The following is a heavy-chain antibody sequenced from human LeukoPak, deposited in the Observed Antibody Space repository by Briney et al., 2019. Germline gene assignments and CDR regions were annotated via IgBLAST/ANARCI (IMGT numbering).Heavy chain of an antibody. CDR1: GGSFSGYY. CDR3: AREPVVPAASDNRFDP. V-gene: IGHV4-34*01. J-gene: IGHJ5*02. CDR2: INHSGST. Sequence: PSETLSLTCAVYGGSFSGYYWSWIRQPPGKGLEWIGEINHSGSTNYNPSLKSRVTISVDTSKNQFSLKLSSVTAADTAVYYCAREPVVPAASDNRFDPWGQGTLVTVSS. D-gene: IGHD2-2*01.